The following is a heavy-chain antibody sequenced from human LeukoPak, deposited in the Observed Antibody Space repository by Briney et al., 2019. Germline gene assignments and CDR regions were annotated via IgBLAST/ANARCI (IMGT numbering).Heavy chain of an antibody. CDR2: IYTSGST. CDR3: ARDLVGATHNWFDP. V-gene: IGHV4-61*02. CDR1: GGSISSGSYY. D-gene: IGHD1-26*01. Sequence: PSETLSLTCTVSGGSISSGSYYWSWIRQPAGKGLEWIRRIYTSGSTNYNPSLKSRVTISVDTSKNQFSQKMSSVTAADTAVYYCARDLVGATHNWFDPWGQGTLVTVSS. J-gene: IGHJ5*02.